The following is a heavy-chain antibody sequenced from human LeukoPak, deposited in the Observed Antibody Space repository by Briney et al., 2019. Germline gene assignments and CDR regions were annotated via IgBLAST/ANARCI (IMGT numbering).Heavy chain of an antibody. J-gene: IGHJ4*02. Sequence: ASVKVSCKASGYTFTSYGISWVRQAPGQGLEWMGWISVYNGHTNYAQKFQGRVTMTTDTSTNTVYMELRSLRSDDTAVYYCVRTLVKLELVLIDYWGQGTLVTVSS. CDR3: VRTLVKLELVLIDY. CDR2: ISVYNGHT. V-gene: IGHV1-18*01. CDR1: GYTFTSYG. D-gene: IGHD1-7*01.